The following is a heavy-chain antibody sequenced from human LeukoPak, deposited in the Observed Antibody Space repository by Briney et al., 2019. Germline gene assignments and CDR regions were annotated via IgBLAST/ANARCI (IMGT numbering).Heavy chain of an antibody. Sequence: PGRSLRLSCAASGFTFSSYGMHWVRQAPGKGLEWVAVISYDGSNKYYADSVKGRFTISRDNSKNTLYLQMNSLRAEDTAVYYCAKELLLVSSTSPIDYWGQGTLVTVSS. D-gene: IGHD2-2*01. CDR1: GFTFSSYG. V-gene: IGHV3-30*18. CDR2: ISYDGSNK. CDR3: AKELLLVSSTSPIDY. J-gene: IGHJ4*02.